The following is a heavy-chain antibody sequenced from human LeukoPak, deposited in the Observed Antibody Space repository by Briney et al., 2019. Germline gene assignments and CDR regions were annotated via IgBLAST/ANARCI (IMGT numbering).Heavy chain of an antibody. CDR2: IYRRGDT. D-gene: IGHD2/OR15-2a*01. V-gene: IGHV3-53*01. Sequence: GGSLRLSCAASGFSVSSYDLNWVRQAPGKGLEWVSVIYRRGDTDYADSVKGRFTISRDNSKNTLYLQMNSLRVEDTAVYYCARAYLNDYWGQGTLVTVSS. CDR3: ARAYLNDY. CDR1: GFSVSSYD. J-gene: IGHJ4*02.